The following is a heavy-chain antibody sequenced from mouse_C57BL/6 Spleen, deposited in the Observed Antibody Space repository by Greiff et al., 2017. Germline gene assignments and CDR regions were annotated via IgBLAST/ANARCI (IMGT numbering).Heavy chain of an antibody. CDR2: IYPGSGNT. Sequence: QVQLQQSGPELVKPGASVKISCKASGYSFTSYYIHWVKQRPGQGLEWIGWIYPGSGNTKYNEKFKGKATLTADTSSSTAYMQLSSLTSEDSAVYYCARGGDDGYDYWGQGTSVTVSS. CDR3: ARGGDDGYDY. D-gene: IGHD2-3*01. V-gene: IGHV1-66*01. CDR1: GYSFTSYY. J-gene: IGHJ4*01.